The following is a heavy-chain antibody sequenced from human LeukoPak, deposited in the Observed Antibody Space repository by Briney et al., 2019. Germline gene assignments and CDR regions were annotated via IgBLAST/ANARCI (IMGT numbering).Heavy chain of an antibody. CDR2: IIPIFGTA. J-gene: IGHJ4*02. V-gene: IGHV1-69*13. CDR1: GGTFTSYA. Sequence: SVNLSCTGSGGTFTSYAISWVRHAPGQGLGWVGGIIPIFGTANYAQKFQGRVTITADESTSTAYMELSSLRSEDTAVYYCARGLLILPDWNYPFFDYWGQGTLVTVSS. D-gene: IGHD1-7*01. CDR3: ARGLLILPDWNYPFFDY.